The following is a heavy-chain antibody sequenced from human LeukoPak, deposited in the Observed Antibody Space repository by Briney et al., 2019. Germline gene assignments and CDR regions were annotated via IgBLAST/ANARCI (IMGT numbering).Heavy chain of an antibody. Sequence: GGSLRLSCAASGFTFDDYAMHWVRQAPGKGLEWVSLISWDGGSTYYADSVKGRFTISRDNAKNSLFLQMNSLRAEDTAVYYCARGQENYGYTFDYWGQGTLVTVSS. V-gene: IGHV3-43D*03. CDR1: GFTFDDYA. CDR2: ISWDGGST. D-gene: IGHD1-7*01. CDR3: ARGQENYGYTFDY. J-gene: IGHJ4*02.